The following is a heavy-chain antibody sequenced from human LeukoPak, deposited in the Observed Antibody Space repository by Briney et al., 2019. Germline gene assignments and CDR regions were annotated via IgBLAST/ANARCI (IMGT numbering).Heavy chain of an antibody. Sequence: SETLSLTCTVSGGSISSGGYYWSWIRQPPGKGLEWIGYIYHSGSTYYNPSLKSRVTISVDRSKNQFSLKLSSVTAADTAVYYCARGEYCSGGSCYGYWGQGTLVTVSS. CDR1: GGSISSGGYY. J-gene: IGHJ4*02. V-gene: IGHV4-30-2*01. CDR3: ARGEYCSGGSCYGY. D-gene: IGHD2-15*01. CDR2: IYHSGST.